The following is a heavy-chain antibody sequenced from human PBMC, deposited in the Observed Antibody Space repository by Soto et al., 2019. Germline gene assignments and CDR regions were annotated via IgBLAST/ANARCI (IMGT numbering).Heavy chain of an antibody. CDR1: GGSISSSNW. Sequence: QVQLQESGPGLVKPSGTLSLTCAVSGGSISSSNWWSWVRQPPGKGLEWIGEIYHSGSTNYNPSLKRRVSISVDKSKNPFSLKLSSVTAADTAVYYCARQPPFFVPAASYYGMDVWGQGTTVTVSS. J-gene: IGHJ6*02. CDR2: IYHSGST. D-gene: IGHD2-2*01. CDR3: ARQPPFFVPAASYYGMDV. V-gene: IGHV4-4*02.